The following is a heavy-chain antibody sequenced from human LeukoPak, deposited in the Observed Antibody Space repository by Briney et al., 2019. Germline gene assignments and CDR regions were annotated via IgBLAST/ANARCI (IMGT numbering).Heavy chain of an antibody. V-gene: IGHV4-34*01. J-gene: IGHJ3*02. CDR2: VNHSGST. D-gene: IGHD3-3*01. Sequence: SETLSLTCAVYGGSFSGYYWSWIRQPPGKGLEWIGEVNHSGSTNYNPSLKSRVTISADTSKNQFSLKLSSVTAADTAVYYCARDRILFWYDAFDIWGQGTMVTVSS. CDR1: GGSFSGYY. CDR3: ARDRILFWYDAFDI.